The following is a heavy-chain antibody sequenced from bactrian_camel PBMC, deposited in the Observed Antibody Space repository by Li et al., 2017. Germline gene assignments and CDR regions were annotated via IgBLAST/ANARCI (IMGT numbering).Heavy chain of an antibody. CDR2: ISGDGST. V-gene: IGHV3S55*01. J-gene: IGHJ4*01. CDR1: GYTYSSNY. Sequence: HVQLVESGGGSVQAGGSLRLSCSVSGYTYSSNYMGWYRQAPGNECELVSSISGDGSTYYLDSVKGRFTISLDNAKNTLYLQMNELRPEDTAMYYCGAATSWAGGGKPADDEYKHWGQGTQVTVS. D-gene: IGHD4*01. CDR3: GAATSWAGGGKPADDEYKH.